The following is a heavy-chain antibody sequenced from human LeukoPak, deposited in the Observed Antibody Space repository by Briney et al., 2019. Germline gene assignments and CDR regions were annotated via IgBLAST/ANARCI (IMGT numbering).Heavy chain of an antibody. CDR2: IYYSGST. V-gene: IGHV4-39*07. CDR1: GGSISSSSYY. D-gene: IGHD4-17*01. CDR3: ARDGTTVTAYDY. J-gene: IGHJ4*02. Sequence: SETLSLTCTVSGGSISSSSYYWGWIRQPPGKGLEWIGSIYYSGSTYYNPSLKSRVTISVDTSKNQFSLKLSSVTAADTAVYYCARDGTTVTAYDYWGQGTLVTVSS.